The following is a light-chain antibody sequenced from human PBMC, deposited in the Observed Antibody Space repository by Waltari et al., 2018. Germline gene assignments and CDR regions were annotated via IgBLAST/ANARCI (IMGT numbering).Light chain of an antibody. CDR2: EGS. J-gene: IGLJ3*02. CDR1: GSDVGSYSL. V-gene: IGLV2-23*01. Sequence: QSALTQPASVSGFPGQSITISCSGTGSDVGSYSLVSWYQKQPGKDPKLIIYEGSERPSGVSSRFSGAKSGDTASLTISGLQPEDEADYYCCSYAGSNSWVFGGGTKLTVL. CDR3: CSYAGSNSWV.